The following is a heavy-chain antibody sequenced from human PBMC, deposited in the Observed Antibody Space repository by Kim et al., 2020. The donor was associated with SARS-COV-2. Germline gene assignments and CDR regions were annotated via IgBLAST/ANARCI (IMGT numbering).Heavy chain of an antibody. D-gene: IGHD4-17*01. Sequence: YTPTLKSRVTISVDTSKNPFSLKLSSVTAADTAVYYCARATTVTPRWFDPWGQGTLVTVSS. V-gene: IGHV4-39*07. CDR3: ARATTVTPRWFDP. J-gene: IGHJ5*02.